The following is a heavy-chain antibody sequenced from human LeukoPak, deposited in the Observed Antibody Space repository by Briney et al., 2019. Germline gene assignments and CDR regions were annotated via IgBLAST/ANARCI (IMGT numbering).Heavy chain of an antibody. J-gene: IGHJ6*03. V-gene: IGHV1-69*05. CDR2: IIPIFGTA. Sequence: ASVKVSCKASGGTFSSYAISWVRQAPGQGLEWMGGIIPIFGTANYAQKFQGRVTITTDESTSTAYMELSSLRSEDTAVYYCARNRVVVTAPSSYYYYMDVWAKGPRSPSP. D-gene: IGHD2-21*02. CDR3: ARNRVVVTAPSSYYYYMDV. CDR1: GGTFSSYA.